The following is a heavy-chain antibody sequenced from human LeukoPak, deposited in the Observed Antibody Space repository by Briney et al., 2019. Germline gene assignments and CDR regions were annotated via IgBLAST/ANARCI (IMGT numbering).Heavy chain of an antibody. Sequence: SETLSLTCTVSGGSISSYYWSWIRQPPGKGLEWIGYIYYSGSTNYNPSLKSRVTISVDTSKNQFSLKLSSVTAADTAVYYCARVVGRDFDYWGQGTLVTVSS. CDR2: IYYSGST. D-gene: IGHD2-21*01. CDR1: GGSISSYY. J-gene: IGHJ4*02. CDR3: ARVVGRDFDY. V-gene: IGHV4-59*01.